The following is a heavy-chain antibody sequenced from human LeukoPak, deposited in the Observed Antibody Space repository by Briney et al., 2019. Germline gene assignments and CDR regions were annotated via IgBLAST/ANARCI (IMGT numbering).Heavy chain of an antibody. D-gene: IGHD3-22*01. V-gene: IGHV3-23*01. CDR1: GFTFSSYG. J-gene: IGHJ6*03. Sequence: GGSLRLSCAASGFTFSSYGMSWVRQAPGKGLEWVSAISGSGGSTYYADSEKGRFTISRDNSKNTLYLQMNSLRAEDTAVYYCAKDRGSSGYYWGYYYYYMDVWGKGTTVTISS. CDR2: ISGSGGST. CDR3: AKDRGSSGYYWGYYYYYMDV.